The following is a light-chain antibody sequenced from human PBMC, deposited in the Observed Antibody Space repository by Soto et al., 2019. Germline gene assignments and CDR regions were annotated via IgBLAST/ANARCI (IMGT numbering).Light chain of an antibody. CDR2: AAS. CDR1: EDISSY. J-gene: IGKJ5*01. V-gene: IGKV1-9*01. Sequence: IQLTQSPSSLSASVGDRVTFTGRASEDISSYLVWYQQKPGAAPKLLIYAASALHSGVPSRFSGSGSGTDFTLTISSLHPEDFAVYFCQKFKNYPITFGQGTRLEIK. CDR3: QKFKNYPIT.